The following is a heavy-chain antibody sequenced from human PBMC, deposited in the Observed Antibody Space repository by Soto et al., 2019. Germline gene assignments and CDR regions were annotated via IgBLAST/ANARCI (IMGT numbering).Heavy chain of an antibody. CDR1: GFSFYDSD. CDR3: ARKHSSDATGYDYFDS. Sequence: EVQLVESGGGLVEPGGSLRLSCTGSGFSFYDSDMTWVRQAPGKGLEWVSSISRGGSFMFYAESFKGRFTISRNNAKNSLFLQMNSLRVEDTSIYYCARKHSSDATGYDYFDSWGQGTLVTVSS. V-gene: IGHV3-21*01. D-gene: IGHD3-3*01. J-gene: IGHJ4*02. CDR2: ISRGGSFM.